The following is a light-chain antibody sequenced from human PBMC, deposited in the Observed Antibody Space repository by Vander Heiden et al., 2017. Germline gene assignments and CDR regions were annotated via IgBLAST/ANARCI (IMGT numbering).Light chain of an antibody. Sequence: SSELTQDPAVSVALGQTVRITCQEDSLRSYYASWYQQKPGQAPVLVIYGKNNRPSGIPDRFSGSSSRNTASLTITGAQAEDEADYYCNSRDSSGNHLVFGGGTKLTVL. CDR2: GKN. V-gene: IGLV3-19*01. CDR3: NSRDSSGNHLV. J-gene: IGLJ2*01. CDR1: SLRSYY.